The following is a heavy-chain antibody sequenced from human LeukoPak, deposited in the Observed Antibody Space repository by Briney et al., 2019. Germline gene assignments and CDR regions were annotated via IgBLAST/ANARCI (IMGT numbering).Heavy chain of an antibody. D-gene: IGHD3-3*01. CDR2: IHYSGST. J-gene: IGHJ6*03. CDR3: ARRRGGRFYYYMDV. V-gene: IGHV4-39*01. CDR1: GGSIRSSDYY. Sequence: SETLSLTCTVSGGSIRSSDYYWAWIRQPPGRGLEWIGTIHYSGSTFYKPPLKSRLTVSADTSRNQFYMKLSSVTAADTAVYYCARRRGGRFYYYMDVWGKGTTVTVSS.